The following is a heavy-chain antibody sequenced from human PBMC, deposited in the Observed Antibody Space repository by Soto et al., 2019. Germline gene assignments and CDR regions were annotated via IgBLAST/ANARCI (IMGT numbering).Heavy chain of an antibody. J-gene: IGHJ4*02. D-gene: IGHD6-19*01. CDR1: GYTFTSYW. Sequence: GESLKISCKGSGYTFTSYWIAWVRQMPGKGLEWMGIIYPGDSDTRYSPSFQGQVSISADKSISTAYLQWSSLKASDTAMYYCARQDGSALYYFDYWGQGXLVTVYS. V-gene: IGHV5-51*01. CDR2: IYPGDSDT. CDR3: ARQDGSALYYFDY.